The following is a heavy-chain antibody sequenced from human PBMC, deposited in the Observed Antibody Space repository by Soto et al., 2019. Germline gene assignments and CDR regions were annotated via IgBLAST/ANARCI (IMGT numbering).Heavy chain of an antibody. J-gene: IGHJ4*01. D-gene: IGHD3-22*01. Sequence: GGSLRLSCVGSEFTFSNYEMNWVRQAPGKGLEWVSYISYTGSTIYYADSVRGRFTVSRDNSKNSLYLQMNSLRAEDTAVYYCARGLRNYYDRSGLHYWGQGTLVTVSS. V-gene: IGHV3-48*03. CDR1: EFTFSNYE. CDR3: ARGLRNYYDRSGLHY. CDR2: ISYTGSTI.